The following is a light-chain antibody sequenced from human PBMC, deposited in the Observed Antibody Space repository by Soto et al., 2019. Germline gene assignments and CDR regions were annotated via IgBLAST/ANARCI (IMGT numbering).Light chain of an antibody. CDR1: QSVKSSY. J-gene: IGKJ1*01. Sequence: EIVLTQSPGTLSLSPGERATLPCRSSQSVKSSYLAWYQHKPGQAPRLIIYGASRRATGFPARFSGSGSGTDFTLTISSLQSEDVAVYYCQQYDNWPWTFGQGTKVDIK. V-gene: IGKV3-20*01. CDR2: GAS. CDR3: QQYDNWPWT.